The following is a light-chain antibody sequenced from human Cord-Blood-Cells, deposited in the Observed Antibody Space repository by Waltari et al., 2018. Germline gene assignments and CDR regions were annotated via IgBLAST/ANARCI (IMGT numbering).Light chain of an antibody. CDR2: DVS. J-gene: IGLJ3*02. Sequence: QSALTQPASVSGSPGQSITISYTGTSSDVGGYNYVSWYQQHPGKAPKLMIYDVSNRPSGVSNRFSGSKSGNTASLTISGLQAEDEADYYCSSYTSSRVFGGGTKLTVL. CDR3: SSYTSSRV. CDR1: SSDVGGYNY. V-gene: IGLV2-14*03.